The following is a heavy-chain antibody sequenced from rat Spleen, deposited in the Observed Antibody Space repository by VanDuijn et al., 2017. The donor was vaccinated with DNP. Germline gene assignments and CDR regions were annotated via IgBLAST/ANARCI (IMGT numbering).Heavy chain of an antibody. CDR3: ARSRGPLDY. CDR2: IAYSGIT. V-gene: IGHV3-3*01. D-gene: IGHD1-11*01. CDR1: GYPITRSYR. Sequence: EEQLQESGPGLVRPSQSLSLTCSVTGYPITRSYRWNWIRQFPTNRMEYIGHIAYSGITNYNPSLKSRISITKDTSKNQFFLHVISVTAEDTATYYCARSRGPLDYWGQGVMVTVSS. J-gene: IGHJ2*01.